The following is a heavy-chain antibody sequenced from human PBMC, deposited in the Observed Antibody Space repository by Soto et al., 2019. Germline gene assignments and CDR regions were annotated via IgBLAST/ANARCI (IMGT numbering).Heavy chain of an antibody. CDR2: IVVGSGNT. D-gene: IGHD1-26*01. V-gene: IGHV1-58*01. CDR3: AAVGVGAPDAFDI. J-gene: IGHJ3*02. CDR1: GFTFTSSA. Sequence: WASVKVSCKASGFTFTSSAVQWVRQARGQRLEWIGWIVVGSGNTNYAQKFQERVTITRDMSTSTAYMELSSLRSEDTAVYYCAAVGVGAPDAFDIWGQGTMVTVSS.